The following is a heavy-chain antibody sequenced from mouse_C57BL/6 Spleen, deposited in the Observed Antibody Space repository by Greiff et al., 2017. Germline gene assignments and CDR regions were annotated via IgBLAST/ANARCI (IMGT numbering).Heavy chain of an antibody. CDR1: GYSITSGYY. CDR3: AREGDYDESWYFDV. V-gene: IGHV3-6*01. Sequence: DVQLQGSGPGLVKPSQSLSLTCSVTGYSITSGYYWNWIRQFPGIKLEWMGYISYDGSNNYNPSLKNRISITRDTSKNQFFLKLNSVTTEDTATYYCAREGDYDESWYFDVWGTGTTVTVSS. CDR2: ISYDGSN. J-gene: IGHJ1*03. D-gene: IGHD2-4*01.